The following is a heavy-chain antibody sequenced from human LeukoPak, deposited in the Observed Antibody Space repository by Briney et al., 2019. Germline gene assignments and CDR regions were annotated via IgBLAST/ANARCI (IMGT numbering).Heavy chain of an antibody. CDR1: GFTFVSYA. V-gene: IGHV3-23*01. J-gene: IGHJ4*02. Sequence: PGGSLRLSCAVSGFTFVSYAMSWVRQAPGKGLEWVSGISGSGGSTYYADSVKGRFTISRDNTKNTLYLQMNSLRAEDTAVYYCARSPFYTMVRGELDYWGQGTLVTVSS. D-gene: IGHD3-10*01. CDR3: ARSPFYTMVRGELDY. CDR2: ISGSGGST.